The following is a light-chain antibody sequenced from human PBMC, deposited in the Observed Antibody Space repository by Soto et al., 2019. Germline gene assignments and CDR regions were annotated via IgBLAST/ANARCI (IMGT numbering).Light chain of an antibody. CDR3: CSYAGSSNYV. J-gene: IGLJ1*01. V-gene: IGLV2-23*01. Sequence: QSVLAQPASVSGSPGQSITISCTGSSDDIGTYEYISWQQHHPGKAPKLIIHEDSKRSSALSNRFSGSKSGNTASLTISGLQAEDEADYYCCSYAGSSNYVFGTGTKITVL. CDR2: EDS. CDR1: SDDIGTYEY.